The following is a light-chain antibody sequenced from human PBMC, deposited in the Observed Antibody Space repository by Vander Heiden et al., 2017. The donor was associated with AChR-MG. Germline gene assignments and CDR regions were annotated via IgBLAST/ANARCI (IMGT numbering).Light chain of an antibody. J-gene: IGLJ3*02. CDR3: AAWYDSLNGWV. Sequence: QSVLTQPLSASGTPGQRVTLYCSGSSSIIGSNTLNWYQQPPGTAPTLLIYSNNQRPSGVPDRFSGSKSGTSASLAISGLQSEDEADYYCAAWYDSLNGWVFGGGTKLTVL. V-gene: IGLV1-44*01. CDR2: SNN. CDR1: SSIIGSNT.